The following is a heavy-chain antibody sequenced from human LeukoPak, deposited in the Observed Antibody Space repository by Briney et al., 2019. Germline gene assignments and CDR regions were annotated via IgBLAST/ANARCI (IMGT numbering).Heavy chain of an antibody. D-gene: IGHD2-15*01. CDR3: VRDIATTPVY. J-gene: IGHJ4*02. CDR1: ESTHRRYR. V-gene: IGHV3-74*01. CDR2: IVSDGSSA. Sequence: GGSLSLSCAATESTHRRYRMHWVRQAPGKGLVWVSRIVSDGSSATYADSVRGRFTVSRDNAKSTLFLQMNSLTPEDTAVHYGVRDIATTPVYWGQGALVTVSS.